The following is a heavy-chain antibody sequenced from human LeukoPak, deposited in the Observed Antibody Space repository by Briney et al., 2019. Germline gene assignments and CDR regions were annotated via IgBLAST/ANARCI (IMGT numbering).Heavy chain of an antibody. D-gene: IGHD2-15*01. CDR2: IYTSGST. Sequence: SETLSLTCTVSGGSISSYYWSWIRQPPGKGLEWIGYIYTSGSTNYNPSLKSRVTMSVDTSKNQFSLKLSSVTAADTAVYYCSRQGYCSGGSCQWALDRWGQGTLVTVSS. V-gene: IGHV4-4*09. CDR3: SRQGYCSGGSCQWALDR. J-gene: IGHJ5*02. CDR1: GGSISSYY.